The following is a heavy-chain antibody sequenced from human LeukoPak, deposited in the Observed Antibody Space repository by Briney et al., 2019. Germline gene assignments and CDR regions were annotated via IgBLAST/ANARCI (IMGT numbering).Heavy chain of an antibody. D-gene: IGHD6-19*01. J-gene: IGHJ4*02. CDR3: AKTLQPSGWPHKFDY. Sequence: PGRSLRLSCAASGFTFSSYAMHWVRQAPGKGLEWVAVISYDGSNKYYADSVKGRFTISRDNSKNTLYLQMNSLRAEDTAVYYCAKTLQPSGWPHKFDYWGQGTLVTVSS. V-gene: IGHV3-30-3*02. CDR2: ISYDGSNK. CDR1: GFTFSSYA.